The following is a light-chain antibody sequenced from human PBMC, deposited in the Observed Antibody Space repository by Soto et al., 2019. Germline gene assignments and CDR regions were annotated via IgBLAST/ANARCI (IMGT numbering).Light chain of an antibody. V-gene: IGKV3-11*01. CDR2: DAS. CDR3: QQRSYCLAT. CDR1: QSVSSY. Sequence: EIVLPQSPAILSMSPGERATLSCRASQSVSSYFAWYQQKPGQAPRLLIYDASNRATGVPARFSGSGSGTDFTLTISSLEPFFFVVYYRQQRSYCLATFVQ. J-gene: IGKJ1*01.